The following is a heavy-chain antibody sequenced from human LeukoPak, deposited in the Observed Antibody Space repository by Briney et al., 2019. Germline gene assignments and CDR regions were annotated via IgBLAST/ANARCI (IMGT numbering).Heavy chain of an antibody. Sequence: PGGSLRLSCAASGFIFRDYYMSWIRQAPGKGLEWVSYISSGGSTIYYADSVKGRFTISRDNAKNSLYLQMNSLRAEDTAVYYCARDIYYYDSSGYYFPGGSDYWGQGTLVTVSS. D-gene: IGHD3-22*01. V-gene: IGHV3-11*04. CDR3: ARDIYYYDSSGYYFPGGSDY. CDR2: ISSGGSTI. J-gene: IGHJ4*02. CDR1: GFIFRDYY.